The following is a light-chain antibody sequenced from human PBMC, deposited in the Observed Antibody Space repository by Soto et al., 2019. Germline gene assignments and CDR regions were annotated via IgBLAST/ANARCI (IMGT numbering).Light chain of an antibody. CDR1: QSISNN. CDR3: LHYYEWPRWT. Sequence: EIVMTQSPATLSVSPGERATLSCRASQSISNNLAWYQQQPGQTPRLLIYGASTTATGIPARFSGSGTGTEFTLTISSLQSEDFAVYYCLHYYEWPRWTFGQGTKGDIK. V-gene: IGKV3-15*01. J-gene: IGKJ1*01. CDR2: GAS.